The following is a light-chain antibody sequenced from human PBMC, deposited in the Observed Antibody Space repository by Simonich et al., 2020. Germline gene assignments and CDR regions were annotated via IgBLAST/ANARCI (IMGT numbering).Light chain of an antibody. CDR2: EGS. CDR3: CSYAGSSTWV. CDR1: SSDVGRYNL. V-gene: IGLV2-23*01. J-gene: IGLJ3*02. Sequence: QSALTQPASVSGSPGQSITISCTGTSSDVGRYNLVSWYQQHPGKAPKLMIYEGSKRPSGVSNRFAGSKAGNTASRPISGLQAEDEADYYCCSYAGSSTWVFGGGTKLTVL.